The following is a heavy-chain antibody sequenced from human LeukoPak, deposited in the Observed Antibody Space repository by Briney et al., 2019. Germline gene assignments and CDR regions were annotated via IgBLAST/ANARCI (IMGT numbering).Heavy chain of an antibody. V-gene: IGHV4-34*01. Sequence: SETLSLTCAVYGGSFSGYYWSWIRQPPGKGLEWIGEINHSGSTNYNPSLKSRVTISVDTSKNQFSLKLSSVTAADTAVYYCARATDLHYDILTGYPFFDYWGQGTLVTVSS. CDR1: GGSFSGYY. J-gene: IGHJ4*02. CDR3: ARATDLHYDILTGYPFFDY. CDR2: INHSGST. D-gene: IGHD3-9*01.